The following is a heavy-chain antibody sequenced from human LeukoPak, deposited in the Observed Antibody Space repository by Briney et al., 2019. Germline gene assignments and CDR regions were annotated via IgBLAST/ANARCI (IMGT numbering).Heavy chain of an antibody. D-gene: IGHD3-22*01. CDR2: IYPGDSDT. Sequence: GESLKISCKGSGYSFTSYWIGWVRQMPGKGLEWMGIIYPGDSDTRYSPSFQGQVTISADKSISTAYLQWSRLKAPDTAMYFCARPSEHYYDSSGGTVDIWGQGTMVTVSS. CDR1: GYSFTSYW. V-gene: IGHV5-51*01. J-gene: IGHJ3*02. CDR3: ARPSEHYYDSSGGTVDI.